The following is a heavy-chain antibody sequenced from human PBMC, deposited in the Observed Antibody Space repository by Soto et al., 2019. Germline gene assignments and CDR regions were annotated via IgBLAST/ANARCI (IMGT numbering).Heavy chain of an antibody. J-gene: IGHJ6*02. Sequence: GESLKISCKGSGYSSTSYWIGWVRQMPGKGLEWMGIIYPGDSDTRYSPSFQGQVTISADKSISTAYLQWSSLKASDTAMYYCARHKGSGSYNYYYYYGMDVWGQGTTVTVSS. CDR3: ARHKGSGSYNYYYYYGMDV. CDR1: GYSSTSYW. CDR2: IYPGDSDT. D-gene: IGHD3-10*01. V-gene: IGHV5-51*01.